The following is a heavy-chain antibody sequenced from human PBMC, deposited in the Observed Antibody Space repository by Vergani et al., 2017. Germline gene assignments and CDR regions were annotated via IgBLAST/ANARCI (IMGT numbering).Heavy chain of an antibody. D-gene: IGHD3-10*01. J-gene: IGHJ4*02. CDR3: AITNYGSGSDPVDY. CDR1: GFTFSSYA. Sequence: EVQLLESGGGLVQPGGSLRLSCAASGFTFSSYAMSWVRQAPGKGLEWVSAISGSGGSKYYGDSVKGRFTISRDNSKNTLYLQMNSLRAEDTAVYYCAITNYGSGSDPVDYWGQGTLVTVSS. V-gene: IGHV3-23*01. CDR2: ISGSGGSK.